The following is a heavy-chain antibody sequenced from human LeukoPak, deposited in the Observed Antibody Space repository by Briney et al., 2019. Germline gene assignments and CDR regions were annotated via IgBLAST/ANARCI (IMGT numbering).Heavy chain of an antibody. CDR1: GFTFSSYS. V-gene: IGHV3-21*01. CDR3: ARASAVAGTRHY. Sequence: GGSLRLSCAAPGFTFSSYSMNWVRQAPGKGLEWVSSISSSSSYRYYADSVKGRFTISRDNAKNSLYLQMNSLRAEATAVYYWARASAVAGTRHYWGQGTLVTVSS. CDR2: ISSSSSYR. J-gene: IGHJ4*02. D-gene: IGHD6-19*01.